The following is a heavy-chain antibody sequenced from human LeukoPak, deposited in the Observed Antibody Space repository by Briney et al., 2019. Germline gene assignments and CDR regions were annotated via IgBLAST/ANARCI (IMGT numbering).Heavy chain of an antibody. CDR3: AKGRNYYDFWSGLGY. V-gene: IGHV3-23*01. D-gene: IGHD3-3*01. CDR2: ISGRNTST. CDR1: GFSFRDYA. J-gene: IGHJ4*02. Sequence: GGSLRLSCGASGFSFRDYAMSWVRQAPGKGLEWVSAISGRNTSTYYADSVKGRFTISRDNSKNTLYLQMNSLRAEDTAVYYCAKGRNYYDFWSGLGYWGQGTLVTVSS.